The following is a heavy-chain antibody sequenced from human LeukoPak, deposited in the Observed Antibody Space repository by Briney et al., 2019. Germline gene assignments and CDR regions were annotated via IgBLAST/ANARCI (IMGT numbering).Heavy chain of an antibody. CDR1: GGSISSYY. Sequence: SETLSLTCTVSGGSISSYYWSWIRQPPGKGLEWIGYIYYSGSTNYNPSLKSRVTISVDTSKNQFSLKLSSVTAADTAVYYCARGGGDRSFDYWGQGTLVTVSS. V-gene: IGHV4-59*08. CDR2: IYYSGST. J-gene: IGHJ4*02. D-gene: IGHD2-21*02. CDR3: ARGGGDRSFDY.